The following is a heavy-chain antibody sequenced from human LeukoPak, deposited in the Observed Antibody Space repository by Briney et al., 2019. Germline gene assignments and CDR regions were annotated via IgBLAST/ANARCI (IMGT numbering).Heavy chain of an antibody. V-gene: IGHV3-15*07. D-gene: IGHD4-11*01. Sequence: PGGSLRLSCAASGFSFSDAWMNWVRQAPGKGLEWVGHIRSKADGGTPDYIAPVKGRFTISRDNSKNTLYLQMNSLRDEDTAIYYCARDEGYGNYVTHYWGQGTLVTVSS. J-gene: IGHJ4*02. CDR1: GFSFSDAW. CDR3: ARDEGYGNYVTHY. CDR2: IRSKADGGTP.